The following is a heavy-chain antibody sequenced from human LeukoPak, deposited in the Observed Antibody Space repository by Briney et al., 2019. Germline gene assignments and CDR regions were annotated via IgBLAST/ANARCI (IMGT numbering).Heavy chain of an antibody. CDR1: GFTFSSYA. CDR3: AKPPSIIVVGLVDY. D-gene: IGHD3-22*01. CDR2: ISGSGGST. Sequence: PGGSLRLSCAASGFTFSSYAMSWVRQAPGKGLEWVSAISGSGGSTYYADSVKGRFTISRDNSKNTLYLQMNSLRAEDTAVYYCAKPPSIIVVGLVDYWGQGTLVTVSS. V-gene: IGHV3-23*01. J-gene: IGHJ4*02.